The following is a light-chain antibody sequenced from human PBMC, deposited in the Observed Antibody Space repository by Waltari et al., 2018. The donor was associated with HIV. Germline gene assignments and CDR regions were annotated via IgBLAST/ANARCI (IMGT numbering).Light chain of an antibody. J-gene: IGLJ1*01. CDR2: EVS. Sequence: QSALTQPPSASGSPGQSVTISCPGPSSDVGRHNYVSWYEQHPGKAPKLMIYEVSKRPSGVPDRFSGSKSGNTASLTVSGLQAEDEADYYCSSYAGSNNYVFGTGTKVTVL. CDR3: SSYAGSNNYV. V-gene: IGLV2-8*01. CDR1: SSDVGRHNY.